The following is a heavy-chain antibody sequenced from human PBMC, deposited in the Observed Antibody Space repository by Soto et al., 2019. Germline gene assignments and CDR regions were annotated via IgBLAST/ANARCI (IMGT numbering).Heavy chain of an antibody. CDR2: IDWDEDR. V-gene: IGHV2-70*04. Sequence: SGPTLLNPTATLTLTCTFSGFSLSTSGMRVSWIRQAPGKALEWLARIDWDEDRFYSTSLKTRLTISKDTSKNQVVLTMTKMDPVDTATYYCARMRSDYDSSGLDYWGQGILVTVSS. CDR3: ARMRSDYDSSGLDY. CDR1: GFSLSTSGMR. J-gene: IGHJ4*02. D-gene: IGHD3-22*01.